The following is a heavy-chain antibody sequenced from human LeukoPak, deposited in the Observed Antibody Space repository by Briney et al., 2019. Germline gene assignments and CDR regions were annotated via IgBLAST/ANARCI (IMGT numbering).Heavy chain of an antibody. CDR1: GGSISSYY. CDR3: AREGSSASRDAFDI. Sequence: MPSETLSLTCTVSGGSISSYYWSWIRQPPGKGLKWIGYIYYSGSTNYNPSLKSRVTISVDTSKNQFSLKLSSVTAADTAVYYCAREGSSASRDAFDIWGQGTMVTVSP. V-gene: IGHV4-59*01. J-gene: IGHJ3*02. CDR2: IYYSGST.